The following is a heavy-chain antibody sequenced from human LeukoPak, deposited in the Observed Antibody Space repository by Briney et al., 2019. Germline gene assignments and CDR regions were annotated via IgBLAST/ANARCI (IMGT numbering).Heavy chain of an antibody. V-gene: IGHV1-2*02. CDR2: INPNSGGT. Sequence: ASVKVSCKASGYTFTGYYMHWVRQAPGQGLEWMGWINPNSGGTNYAQKFQGRVTMTRDTSISTAYMELSRLRSDDTAVYYCANGIIAVADVYYYYGMDVWGQGTTVTVSS. D-gene: IGHD6-19*01. J-gene: IGHJ6*02. CDR1: GYTFTGYY. CDR3: ANGIIAVADVYYYYGMDV.